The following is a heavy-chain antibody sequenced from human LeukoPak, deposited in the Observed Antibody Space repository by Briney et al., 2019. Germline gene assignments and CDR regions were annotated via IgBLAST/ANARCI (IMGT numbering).Heavy chain of an antibody. J-gene: IGHJ6*02. V-gene: IGHV4-61*01. D-gene: IGHD6-19*01. CDR3: ARDSSDWLHYYYYGMDV. CDR2: IYYSGST. CDR1: GGSVSSGSYY. Sequence: SETLSLTCTVSGGSVSSGSYYWSWIRQPPGKGLEWIGYIYYSGSTNYNPSLKSRVTISVDTSKNQFSLKLSSVTAADTAVYYCARDSSDWLHYYYYGMDVWGQGTTVTVSS.